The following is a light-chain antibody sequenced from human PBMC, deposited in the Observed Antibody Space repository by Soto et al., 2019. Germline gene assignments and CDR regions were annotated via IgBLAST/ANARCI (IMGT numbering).Light chain of an antibody. CDR3: LLSYTGDRSWV. CDR2: DTS. J-gene: IGLJ3*02. CDR1: TGAVTSGHY. V-gene: IGLV7-46*01. Sequence: QAVVTQEPSLTVSPGGTVTLTCGSSTGAVTSGHYPYWFQQKPGQAPRTLIYDTSNKHSWTPARFSGSLLGGKAALTLSGAQPEDEADYYCLLSYTGDRSWVFGGGTKVTVL.